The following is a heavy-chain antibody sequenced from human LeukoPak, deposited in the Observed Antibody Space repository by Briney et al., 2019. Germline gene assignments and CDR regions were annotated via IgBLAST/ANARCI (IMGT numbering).Heavy chain of an antibody. V-gene: IGHV3-48*03. Sequence: PGGSLRLSCAASGFTFSSYEMNWVRQAPGKGLEWVSYISSSGSTICYADSVKGRFTISRDNAKNSLYLQMNSLRAEDTAVYYCATTWIQLGWYFDLWGRGTLVTVSS. CDR3: ATTWIQLGWYFDL. CDR1: GFTFSSYE. J-gene: IGHJ2*01. CDR2: ISSSGSTI. D-gene: IGHD5-18*01.